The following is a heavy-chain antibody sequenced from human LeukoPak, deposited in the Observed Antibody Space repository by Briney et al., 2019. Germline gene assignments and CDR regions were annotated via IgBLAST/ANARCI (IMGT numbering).Heavy chain of an antibody. D-gene: IGHD2/OR15-2a*01. CDR3: TRGDNT. CDR2: IYTSGNT. Sequence: ASETLSLTCTVSGGSISSSSSYWSWIRQPAGKGLEWIGRIYTSGNTNYKPSLQSRVTISVDTAKNQFSLKLSSVTAADTAVYYCTRGDNTWGQGTLVTVSS. CDR1: GGSISSSSSY. V-gene: IGHV4-61*02. J-gene: IGHJ5*02.